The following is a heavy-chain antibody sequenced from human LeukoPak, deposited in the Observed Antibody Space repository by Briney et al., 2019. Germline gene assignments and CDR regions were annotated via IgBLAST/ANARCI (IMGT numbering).Heavy chain of an antibody. CDR3: ARRDDAFDI. Sequence: GGALRLSCAASGFTFSSYEMNWVRQAPGQGLEGVSYISSSGSNIYYADSVKGRFTISRDNAKNSLYLQMNSLRAEDTAVYYCARRDDAFDIWGQGTMVTVSS. V-gene: IGHV3-48*03. CDR2: ISSSGSNI. CDR1: GFTFSSYE. J-gene: IGHJ3*02.